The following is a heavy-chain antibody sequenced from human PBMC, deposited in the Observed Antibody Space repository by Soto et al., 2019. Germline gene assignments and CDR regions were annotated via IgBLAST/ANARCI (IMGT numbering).Heavy chain of an antibody. CDR3: ARDWDDIGLVPAAGRDYGMDV. CDR2: IYYSGST. D-gene: IGHD2-2*01. J-gene: IGHJ6*04. CDR1: GGSISSGNYY. Sequence: QVQLQESGPGLVKSSQTLSLTCTVSGGSISSGNYYWSWIRQPPGKGLEWIGYIYYSGSTYYNPSLNSRVTISVDTSKNQFSLKLRSVTAAHTAVYYCARDWDDIGLVPAAGRDYGMDVWGEGTTVTVSS. V-gene: IGHV4-30-4*01.